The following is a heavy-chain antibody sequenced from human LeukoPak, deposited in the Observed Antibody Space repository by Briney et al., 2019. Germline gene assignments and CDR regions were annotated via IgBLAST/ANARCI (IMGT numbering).Heavy chain of an antibody. V-gene: IGHV3-23*01. Sequence: GGSLRLSCAASGFTFSSYAMSWVRQAPGKGLEWVSAISGSGGSTYYADSVKGRFTISRDNSKNTLYLQMNSLRAEDAAVYYCAKDRVRLWLTFDYWGQGTLVTVSS. J-gene: IGHJ4*02. CDR3: AKDRVRLWLTFDY. CDR2: ISGSGGST. D-gene: IGHD5-18*01. CDR1: GFTFSSYA.